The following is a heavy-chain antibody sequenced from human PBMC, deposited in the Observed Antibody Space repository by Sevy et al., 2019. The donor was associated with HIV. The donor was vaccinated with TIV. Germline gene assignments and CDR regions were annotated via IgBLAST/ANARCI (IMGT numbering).Heavy chain of an antibody. D-gene: IGHD3-22*01. J-gene: IGHJ6*02. CDR2: IWYDGSNK. V-gene: IGHV3-33*01. CDR1: GFTFSSYG. Sequence: GGSLRLSCAASGFTFSSYGMHWVRQAPGKGLEWVAVIWYDGSNKYYAASVKGRFAISRDNSKNTLYLQMNSLRAEDRAGYYCTRVQYYYDSSGYAYYYYYGMDVWGQGTAVTVSS. CDR3: TRVQYYYDSSGYAYYYYYGMDV.